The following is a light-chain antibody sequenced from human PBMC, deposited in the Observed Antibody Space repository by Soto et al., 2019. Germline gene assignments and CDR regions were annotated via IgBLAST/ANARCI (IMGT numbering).Light chain of an antibody. CDR1: HSVNTN. CDR3: LQYSNWPRA. Sequence: DIMLTPSPATPSVSPGEKDTLSCRASHSVNTNLAWYQQSPGQAPRLLIYDASTRATGIPARFSGSGSGTEFTLTISSLQSGDFAVYYCLQYSNWPRAFGQGTKVDIK. J-gene: IGKJ1*01. CDR2: DAS. V-gene: IGKV3-15*01.